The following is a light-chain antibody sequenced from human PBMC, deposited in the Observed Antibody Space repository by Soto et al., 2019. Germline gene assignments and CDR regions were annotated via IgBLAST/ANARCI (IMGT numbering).Light chain of an antibody. CDR1: QGIGNA. J-gene: IGKJ4*01. CDR3: QQFNSFLLT. CDR2: DAS. V-gene: IGKV1-13*02. Sequence: IEITQKKSSLSASVGDRVTITCRASQGIGNALAWYQQKPGKAPKVLIYDASSLKSGVPSRFSGSGSGTDFTLTISSLQPEDFATYYCQQFNSFLLTFGGGT.